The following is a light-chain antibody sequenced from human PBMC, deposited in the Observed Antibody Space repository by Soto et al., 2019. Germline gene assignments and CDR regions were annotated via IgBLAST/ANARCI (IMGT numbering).Light chain of an antibody. CDR1: QSVSSN. J-gene: IGKJ1*01. CDR2: GAS. V-gene: IGKV3-15*01. Sequence: EIVMTQSPATLSVSPGERATLSCRASQSVSSNLAWYQQKPGQAPRLLIYGASTRATGIPARFSGSGSGTGFPLTLSSLQREDFGVYYCQQYNNWPPWAFGQGTKVEIK. CDR3: QQYNNWPPWA.